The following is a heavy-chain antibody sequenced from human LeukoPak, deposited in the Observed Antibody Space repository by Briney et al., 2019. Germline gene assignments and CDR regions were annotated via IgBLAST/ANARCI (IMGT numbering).Heavy chain of an antibody. Sequence: SETLSLTCTVSGYSISIAFYWGWIRQPPGKGLEWIGSISHSGSTYYNPSLKSRVTISVDTSENQFSLKLSSVTAADTAVYYCARGFDYYDSSGYLSNWYFDLWGRGTLVTVSS. J-gene: IGHJ2*01. D-gene: IGHD3-22*01. CDR3: ARGFDYYDSSGYLSNWYFDL. CDR1: GYSISIAFY. CDR2: ISHSGST. V-gene: IGHV4-38-2*02.